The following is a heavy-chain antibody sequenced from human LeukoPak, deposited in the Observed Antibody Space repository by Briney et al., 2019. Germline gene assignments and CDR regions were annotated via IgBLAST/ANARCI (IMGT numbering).Heavy chain of an antibody. CDR3: ARDGYYYDSSGYYYESPYFDY. Sequence: GGSLRLSCAASGFTFSSYWMSWVRQAPGKGLEWVANIKQDGSEKYYVDSVKGRFTISRDNAKNSLYLQMNSLRAEDTAVYYCARDGYYYDSSGYYYESPYFDYWGQGTLVTVSS. CDR2: IKQDGSEK. CDR1: GFTFSSYW. V-gene: IGHV3-7*01. J-gene: IGHJ4*02. D-gene: IGHD3-22*01.